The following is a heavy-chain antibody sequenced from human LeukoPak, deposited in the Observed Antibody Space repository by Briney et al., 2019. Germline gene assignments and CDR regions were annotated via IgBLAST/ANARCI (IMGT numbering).Heavy chain of an antibody. J-gene: IGHJ4*02. V-gene: IGHV3-30*02. CDR1: GFIFSSYG. CDR2: IRYDGSKK. CDR3: AKDDYYDTSGYRD. D-gene: IGHD3-22*01. Sequence: GGSLRLSCAASGFIFSSYGMHWVRQAPGRGLEWVAFIRYDGSKKYYADSVKGRFTISRDNSKNTLYLQMNSLRAEDTAVYYCAKDDYYDTSGYRDWGQGTLVTVSS.